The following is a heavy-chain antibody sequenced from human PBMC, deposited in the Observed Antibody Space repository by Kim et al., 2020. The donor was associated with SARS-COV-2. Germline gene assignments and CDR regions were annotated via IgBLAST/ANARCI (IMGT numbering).Heavy chain of an antibody. CDR2: VSSSGGTT. Sequence: GGSLRLSCAASGLTFSSYAVSWVRQAPGKGLEWVSAVSSSGGTTYYADSVKGRFIISRDNSENTVYLQMNGLRAEDTAVYYFAKEGAPAAKYGMDVWCQG. CDR1: GLTFSSYA. J-gene: IGHJ6*02. V-gene: IGHV3-23*01. CDR3: AKEGAPAAKYGMDV. D-gene: IGHD2-8*01.